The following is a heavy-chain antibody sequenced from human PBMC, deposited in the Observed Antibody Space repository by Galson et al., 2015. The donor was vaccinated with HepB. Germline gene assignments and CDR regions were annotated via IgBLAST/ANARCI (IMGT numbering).Heavy chain of an antibody. J-gene: IGHJ6*02. CDR1: GGSISTFY. Sequence: ETLSLTCTVSGGSISTFYWNWIRQSPGKRLEWIGYISSSGSTDYNPSLKSRITISVDTSKNQFSLKLNSVTAADTAVYYCARWPPPATAIFYHYYGMDVWGQGTTVTVSS. V-gene: IGHV4-59*01. CDR3: ARWPPPATAIFYHYYGMDV. D-gene: IGHD2-21*02. CDR2: ISSSGST.